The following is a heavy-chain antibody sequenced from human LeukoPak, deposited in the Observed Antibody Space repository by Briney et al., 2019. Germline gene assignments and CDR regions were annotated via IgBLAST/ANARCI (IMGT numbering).Heavy chain of an antibody. Sequence: GGSLRLSCVASGFTFTDYGIHWVRQAPGTGLEWVAVISHDGTFKYYADSVKGRFTISRDNSKNTLYLQMNSLRAEDTAVYYCAKDLYSGSYYVWDFDYWGQGTLVTVSS. D-gene: IGHD1-26*01. J-gene: IGHJ4*02. CDR3: AKDLYSGSYYVWDFDY. CDR2: ISHDGTFK. CDR1: GFTFTDYG. V-gene: IGHV3-30*18.